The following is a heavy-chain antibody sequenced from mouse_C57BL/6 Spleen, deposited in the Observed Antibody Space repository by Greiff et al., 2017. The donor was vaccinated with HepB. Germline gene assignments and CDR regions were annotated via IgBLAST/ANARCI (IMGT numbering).Heavy chain of an antibody. CDR2: INPNNGGT. J-gene: IGHJ4*01. CDR3: ARYGYDNYYAMDY. V-gene: IGHV1-22*01. Sequence: DVKLQESGPELVKPGASVKMSCKASGYTFTDYNMHWVKQSHGKSLEWIGYINPNNGGTSYNQKFKGKATLTVNKSSSTAYMELRSLTSEDSAVYYCARYGYDNYYAMDYWGQGTSVTVSS. D-gene: IGHD2-2*01. CDR1: GYTFTDYN.